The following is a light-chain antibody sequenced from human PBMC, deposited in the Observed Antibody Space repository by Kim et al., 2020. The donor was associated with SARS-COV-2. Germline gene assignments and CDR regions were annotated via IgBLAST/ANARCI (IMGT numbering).Light chain of an antibody. CDR2: EYD. J-gene: IGLJ3*02. CDR1: SGSNANNN. V-gene: IGLV6-57*02. CDR3: NSCDNINQVV. Sequence: LSKTGTSTSGSNANNNGQLNQERQSSAPATVKYEYDKRTSGVPNRFSGSIDSYSNTASLTISGLKTEDEADYYCNSCDNINQVVFGGGTQLTVL.